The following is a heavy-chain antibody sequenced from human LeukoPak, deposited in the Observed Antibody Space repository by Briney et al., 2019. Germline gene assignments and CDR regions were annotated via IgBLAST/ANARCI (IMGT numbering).Heavy chain of an antibody. D-gene: IGHD1-14*01. CDR3: ARADRPSGLFDY. V-gene: IGHV1-18*01. CDR1: GYTFTGYV. Sequence: ASVKVSCNPAGYTFTGYVISWMRQADGQGLECMGWISPYDGNTNYAQNLQSRFTMTTDTSTTTAYMELRSLRSDDTAVYYCARADRPSGLFDYWGQGTLVTVSS. CDR2: ISPYDGNT. J-gene: IGHJ4*02.